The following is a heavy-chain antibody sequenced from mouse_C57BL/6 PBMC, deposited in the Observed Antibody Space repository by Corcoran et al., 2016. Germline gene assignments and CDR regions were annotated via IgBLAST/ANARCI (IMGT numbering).Heavy chain of an antibody. CDR2: IYPGSGNT. D-gene: IGHD3-2*02. V-gene: IGHV1-66*01. CDR3: ARELRLPDY. J-gene: IGHJ2*01. CDR1: GYSFTSYY. Sequence: QVQLQQSGPELVKPGASVKISCKASGYSFTSYYIHWWKQRPGQGLEWIGWIYPGSGNTKYNEKFKGKATLTADTSSSTAYMQLSSLTSEDSAVYYCARELRLPDYWGQGTTLTVSS.